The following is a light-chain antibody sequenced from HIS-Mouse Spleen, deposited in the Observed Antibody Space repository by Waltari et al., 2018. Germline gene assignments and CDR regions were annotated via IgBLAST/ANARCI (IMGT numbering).Light chain of an antibody. CDR1: SSNIGSNY. J-gene: IGLJ2*01. CDR2: RNN. V-gene: IGLV1-47*01. Sequence: QSVLTQPPSASGTPGQRVTISCSGSSSNIGSNYVYWYQQLPGTAPKLLIYRNNQRHSGVPHRSAGSKSGTSASLAISGLRSEDEADYYCAAWDDSLSGVVFGGGTKLTVL. CDR3: AAWDDSLSGVV.